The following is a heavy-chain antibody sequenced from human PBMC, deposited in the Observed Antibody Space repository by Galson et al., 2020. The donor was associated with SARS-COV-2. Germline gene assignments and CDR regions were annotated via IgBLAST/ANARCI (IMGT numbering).Heavy chain of an antibody. V-gene: IGHV3-30*04. Sequence: GESLKISCAASGFTFSRYSMHWVRQAPGKGLEWVAIISFDGSHKYYTDSVEGRFSISRDNSKNTLYLQLNSLRPEDTAVYYCAKDLGSGGSPFDYWGQGTLVTVSS. J-gene: IGHJ4*02. D-gene: IGHD2-15*01. CDR3: AKDLGSGGSPFDY. CDR1: GFTFSRYS. CDR2: ISFDGSHK.